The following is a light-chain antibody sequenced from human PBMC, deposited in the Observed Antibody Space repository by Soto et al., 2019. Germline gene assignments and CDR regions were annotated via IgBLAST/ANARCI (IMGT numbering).Light chain of an antibody. CDR2: AAS. J-gene: IGKJ4*01. Sequence: QMTQSPSSLFASVGDRVTITCRASQSNSSHLNWYQQKVGQTPRLLIYAASTLQSEVPPRFSGSGSGTEFTLTISGLQREDFATYYCQQSHSAPLTFGGGTK. V-gene: IGKV1-39*01. CDR3: QQSHSAPLT. CDR1: QSNSSH.